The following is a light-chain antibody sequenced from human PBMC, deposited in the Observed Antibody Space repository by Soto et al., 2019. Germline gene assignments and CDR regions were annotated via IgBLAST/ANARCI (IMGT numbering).Light chain of an antibody. CDR1: QTISSW. CDR2: KAS. J-gene: IGKJ1*01. Sequence: DIQMAHSPCTLSGSVGDRVTITCGASQTISSWLAWYQQKPGKAPKLLIYKASTLKSGVPSRFSGSGSGTEFTLTISSLQPDDFATYYCQHYNSYSEAFGQGTQVDIK. V-gene: IGKV1-5*03. CDR3: QHYNSYSEA.